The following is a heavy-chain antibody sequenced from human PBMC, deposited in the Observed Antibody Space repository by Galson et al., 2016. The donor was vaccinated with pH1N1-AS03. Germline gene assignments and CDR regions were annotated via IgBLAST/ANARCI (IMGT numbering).Heavy chain of an antibody. CDR1: GFTFSSNA. CDR2: ISASGGST. CDR3: VKDMRGVANSDYGMDV. J-gene: IGHJ6*02. Sequence: SLRLSCAASGFTFSSNAMTWVRQAPGKGLEWVSPISASGGSTFYADSVTGRFTISRDNFKNTLSLQMNSLRVDDTALYYCVKDMRGVANSDYGMDVWGQGTTVSVSS. V-gene: IGHV3-23*01. D-gene: IGHD3-22*01.